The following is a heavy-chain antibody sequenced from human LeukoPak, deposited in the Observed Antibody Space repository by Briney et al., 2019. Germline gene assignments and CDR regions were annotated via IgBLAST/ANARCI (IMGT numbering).Heavy chain of an antibody. V-gene: IGHV3-74*01. Sequence: PGGSLRLSCAASGFTFSNYAMSWVRQAPGKGLAWVSRIYSDGSTTNYADSVKGRFTISRDNAKNTVYLQMNSLRAEDTAVYYCARGNWNPDFWGQGTLVTVSS. CDR3: ARGNWNPDF. J-gene: IGHJ4*02. D-gene: IGHD1-1*01. CDR2: IYSDGSTT. CDR1: GFTFSNYA.